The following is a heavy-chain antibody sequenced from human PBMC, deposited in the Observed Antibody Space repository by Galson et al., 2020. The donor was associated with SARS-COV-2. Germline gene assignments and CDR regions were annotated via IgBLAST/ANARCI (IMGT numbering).Heavy chain of an antibody. CDR3: AREQNLRYFDWLLSYYGMDV. CDR1: GFTFSDYY. J-gene: IGHJ6*02. D-gene: IGHD3-9*01. CDR2: ISSSGSTI. V-gene: IGHV3-11*01. Sequence: NSGGSLRLSCAASGFTFSDYYMSWIRQAPGKGLEWVSYISSSGSTIYYADSVKGRFTISRDNAKNSLYLQMNSLRAEDTAVYYCAREQNLRYFDWLLSYYGMDVWGQGTTVTVSS.